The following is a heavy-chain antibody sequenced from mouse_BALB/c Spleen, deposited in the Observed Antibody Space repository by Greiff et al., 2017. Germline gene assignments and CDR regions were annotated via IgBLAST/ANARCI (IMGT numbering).Heavy chain of an antibody. J-gene: IGHJ4*01. V-gene: IGHV3-2*02. CDR1: GYSITSDYA. CDR2: ISYSGST. CDR3: AREGGNCGYAMDY. Sequence: ESGPGLVKPSQSLSLTCTVTGYSITSDYAWNWIRQFPGNKLEWMGYISYSGSTSYNPSLKSRISITRDTSKNQFFLQLNSVTTEDTATYYCAREGGNCGYAMDYGGQGTSGSVST. D-gene: IGHD2-1*01.